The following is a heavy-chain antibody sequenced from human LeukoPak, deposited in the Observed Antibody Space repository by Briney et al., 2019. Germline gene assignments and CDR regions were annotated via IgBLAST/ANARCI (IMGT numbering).Heavy chain of an antibody. CDR1: GGSISSSSYY. J-gene: IGHJ4*02. D-gene: IGHD3-22*01. Sequence: SETLSLTCTVSGGSISSSSYYWGWIRQPPGKGLEWIGSIYYSGSTYYNPSLKSRVTISVDTSKNQFSLKLSSVTAADTAVYYCAKDGDRAIVVVITTPRYFDYWGQGTLVTVSS. V-gene: IGHV4-39*07. CDR2: IYYSGST. CDR3: AKDGDRAIVVVITTPRYFDY.